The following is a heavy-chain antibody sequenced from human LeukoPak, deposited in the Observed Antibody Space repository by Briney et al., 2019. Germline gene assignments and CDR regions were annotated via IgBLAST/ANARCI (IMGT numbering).Heavy chain of an antibody. CDR2: ITPTSGST. CDR3: ARAGDDEESYYYMDV. V-gene: IGHV1-46*01. Sequence: ASVKVSCKASGNTFTSYFIHWVRQAPGQGLEWMGLITPTSGSTIYAQKFQGRVTMTRDTSTTTVYMELSSLISEDTAVYYCARAGDDEESYYYMDVWGRGTKVTVSS. J-gene: IGHJ6*03. CDR1: GNTFTSYF. D-gene: IGHD3-16*01.